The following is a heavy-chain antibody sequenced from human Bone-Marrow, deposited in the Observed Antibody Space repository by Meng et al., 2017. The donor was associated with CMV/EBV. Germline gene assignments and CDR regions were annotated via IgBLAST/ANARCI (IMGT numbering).Heavy chain of an antibody. CDR2: INPNSGGT. D-gene: IGHD5-12*01. CDR1: GYTFTGYY. V-gene: IGHV1-2*02. Sequence: ASVKVSCKASGYTFTGYYMHWVRQAPGQGLEWMGWINPNSGGTNYAQKFQGRVTMTRDTSISTAYMELSRLGSDDTAVYYCARVGVGGPAGYEYYFDYWGEGTLVTVSS. CDR3: ARVGVGGPAGYEYYFDY. J-gene: IGHJ4*02.